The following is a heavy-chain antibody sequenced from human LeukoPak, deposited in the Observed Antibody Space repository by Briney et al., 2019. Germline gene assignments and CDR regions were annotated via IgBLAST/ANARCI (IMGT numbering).Heavy chain of an antibody. D-gene: IGHD2-2*02. V-gene: IGHV3-30-3*01. CDR3: ARDLPYCSSTSCYRKRDYYGMDV. CDR2: ISYDGSNK. Sequence: RSLRLSCAASGFTFSSYAMHWVRQAPGKGLEWVAVISYDGSNKYYADSVKGRFTISRDNSKNTLYLQMNSLRAEDTAVYYCARDLPYCSSTSCYRKRDYYGMDVWGQGTTVTVSS. CDR1: GFTFSSYA. J-gene: IGHJ6*02.